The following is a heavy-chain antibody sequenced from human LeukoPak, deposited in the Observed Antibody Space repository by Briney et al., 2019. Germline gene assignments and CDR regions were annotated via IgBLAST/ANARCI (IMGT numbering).Heavy chain of an antibody. D-gene: IGHD1-14*01. J-gene: IGHJ4*02. CDR1: GFSSSSNA. V-gene: IGHV3-23*01. CDR3: AKGWKGNLDY. CDR2: VSGSGGST. Sequence: GASLRLSCAASGFSSSSNAMNWVRQVPGKGLEWVSAVSGSGGSTYYADSVKGRFTISRDNSKNTVYLQMNSLRAEDTALYYCAKGWKGNLDYWGQGTLVTVSS.